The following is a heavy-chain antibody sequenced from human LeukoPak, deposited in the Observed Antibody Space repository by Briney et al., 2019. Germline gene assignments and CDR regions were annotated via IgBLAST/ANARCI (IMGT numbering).Heavy chain of an antibody. CDR1: GYTFTSYD. J-gene: IGHJ2*01. V-gene: IGHV1-8*03. Sequence: ASVKVSCKASGYTFTSYDINWVRQATGQGLEWMGWMNPNSGNTGYAQKFQGRVTITRNTSISTAYMELSRLRSDDTAVYYCARDVRLYDSNGHWYFDLWGRGTLVTVSS. CDR2: MNPNSGNT. CDR3: ARDVRLYDSNGHWYFDL. D-gene: IGHD3-22*01.